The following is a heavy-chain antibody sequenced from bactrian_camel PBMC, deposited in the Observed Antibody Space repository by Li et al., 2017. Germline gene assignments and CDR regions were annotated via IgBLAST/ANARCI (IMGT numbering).Heavy chain of an antibody. CDR2: VDSESTT. Sequence: HVQLVESGGGSVQAGESLRLSCVAAILDRGDYCMGWIRQAPGGKREAVALVDSESTTRYADSVKGRFTISQDNAVNTVCTQSNRLKPEDTAVSPAQESGSGVDAVAYWGQGTQVTVS. V-gene: IGHV3S53*01. CDR3: QESGSGVDAVAY. CDR1: ILDRGDYC. J-gene: IGHJ4*01. D-gene: IGHD3*01.